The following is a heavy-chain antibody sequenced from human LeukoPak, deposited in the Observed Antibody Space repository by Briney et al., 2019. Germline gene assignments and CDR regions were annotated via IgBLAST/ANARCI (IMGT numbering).Heavy chain of an antibody. J-gene: IGHJ3*02. V-gene: IGHV3-48*03. CDR3: AKDRLGGSYYLGAFDI. D-gene: IGHD1-26*01. CDR2: ITSSGSPT. CDR1: GFTLSTYE. Sequence: GGSLRLSCAASGFTLSTYEMTWVRQAPGKGLEWISFITSSGSPTFYADSVKGRFTIFRDTAKNSLFLQMNNLRGEDTAVYYCAKDRLGGSYYLGAFDIWGQGTTVTVSS.